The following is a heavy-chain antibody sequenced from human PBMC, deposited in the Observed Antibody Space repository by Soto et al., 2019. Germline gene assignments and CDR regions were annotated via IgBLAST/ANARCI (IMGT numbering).Heavy chain of an antibody. J-gene: IGHJ4*02. Sequence: QVHLQESGPGLVKPSQTLSLACSVSGESITSLGYYWTWVRQPPGKGLEWIGFVSYTGSTFYNSALGSRVTISSPTSQNQFFLDVNSVTVAATAMYFCTRGDYWGQGVLVTVSS. V-gene: IGHV4-31*03. CDR3: TRGDY. CDR1: GESITSLGYY. CDR2: VSYTGST.